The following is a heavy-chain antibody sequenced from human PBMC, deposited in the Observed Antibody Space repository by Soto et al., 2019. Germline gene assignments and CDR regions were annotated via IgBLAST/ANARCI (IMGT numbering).Heavy chain of an antibody. Sequence: SETLSLTCAVYGGSFSGYYWSWIRQPPGKGLEWIGEINHSGSTNYNPSLKSRVTISVDTSKNQFSLKLSSVTAVDTAVYYCARGRGFDYWGQGTLVTVSS. CDR3: ARGRGFDY. CDR2: INHSGST. J-gene: IGHJ4*02. D-gene: IGHD3-10*01. V-gene: IGHV4-34*01. CDR1: GGSFSGYY.